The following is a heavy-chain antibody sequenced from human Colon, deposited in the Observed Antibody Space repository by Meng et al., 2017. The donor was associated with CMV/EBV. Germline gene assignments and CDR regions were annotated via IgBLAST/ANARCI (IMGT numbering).Heavy chain of an antibody. CDR3: VRSSGWSLFDY. D-gene: IGHD6-19*01. V-gene: IGHV1-2*02. Sequence: QVQLMQSGGGVKEPGASVKVSCKTSGYTFSDYYMHWVRQAPGQGLEWMGWIRSDGSATNYAQKFRGRVTMTRDASVSTAYMELSGLTSDDTAVYFCVRSSGWSLFDYWGPGALVTVPS. CDR2: IRSDGSAT. J-gene: IGHJ4*02. CDR1: GYTFSDYY.